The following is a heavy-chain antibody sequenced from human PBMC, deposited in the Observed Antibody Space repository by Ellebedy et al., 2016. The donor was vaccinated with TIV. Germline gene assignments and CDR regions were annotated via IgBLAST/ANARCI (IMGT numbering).Heavy chain of an antibody. Sequence: AASVKVSCKVSGYTLTXLSMLSVRQAPGKGLDWMGGFDPEDGETIYAQKFQGRVTMTEDTSTDTAYMELSSLRSEDTAVYYCAKGWAVTTQEWYFDLWGRGTLVTVSS. D-gene: IGHD4-17*01. V-gene: IGHV1-24*01. J-gene: IGHJ2*01. CDR3: AKGWAVTTQEWYFDL. CDR2: FDPEDGET. CDR1: GYTLTXLS.